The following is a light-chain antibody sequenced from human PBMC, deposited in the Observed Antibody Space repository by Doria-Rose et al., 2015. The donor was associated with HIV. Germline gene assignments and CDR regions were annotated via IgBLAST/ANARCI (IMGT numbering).Light chain of an antibody. Sequence: VLTQSPATLSLSPGERATLSCRASQSVSSNLAWYQQKPGQAPRLLIYDASNRATGIPARFSGSGSGTDFTLTISSLEPEDFAVYFRQQRSNWPPIFTFGPGTKVDI. CDR3: QQRSNWPPIFT. CDR1: QSVSSN. V-gene: IGKV3-11*01. J-gene: IGKJ3*01. CDR2: DAS.